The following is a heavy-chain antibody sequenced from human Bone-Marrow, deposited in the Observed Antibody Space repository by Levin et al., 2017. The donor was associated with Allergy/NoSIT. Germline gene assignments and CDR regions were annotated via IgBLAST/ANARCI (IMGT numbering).Heavy chain of an antibody. CDR1: GFTFSTYD. V-gene: IGHV3-48*02. CDR2: ISTSSSAI. D-gene: IGHD1-26*01. J-gene: IGHJ4*02. CDR3: AREEYGSGRHGDY. Sequence: ETLSLTCAASGFTFSTYDMSWVRQAPGKGLEWVSFISTSSSAIYYADSVKGRFTTSRDNAKNSLYLQMNSLRDEDTAVYYCAREEYGSGRHGDYWGQGTLVTVSS.